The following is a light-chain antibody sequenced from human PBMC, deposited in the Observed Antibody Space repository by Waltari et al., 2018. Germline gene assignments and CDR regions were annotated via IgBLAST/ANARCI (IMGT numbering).Light chain of an antibody. CDR3: ASWDDSHYV. CDR2: RNN. V-gene: IGLV1-47*01. Sequence: QSVLTQPPSASETPGQRVTISSSGSNSNLGSNYLYWYQQLPGTAPKLPINRNNQRPSGVPDRFSASKSGTSASLAISGLRSEDEAVYYCASWDDSHYVFGTGTQVTVL. CDR1: NSNLGSNY. J-gene: IGLJ1*01.